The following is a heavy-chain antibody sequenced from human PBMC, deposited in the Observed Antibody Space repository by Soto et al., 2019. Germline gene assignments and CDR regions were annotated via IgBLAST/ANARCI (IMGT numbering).Heavy chain of an antibody. Sequence: EVQLLESGGGLEQPGGSLRLSCAASGFTFGSHDMSWVRQAPGKALEWVSSISVSDPGTYYADSVKGRFTTSRDISKNTLFLQMDSLRAEDTALYYCTKGTWLDSWGQGTMVTVSS. CDR1: GFTFGSHD. J-gene: IGHJ3*01. CDR2: ISVSDPGT. V-gene: IGHV3-23*01. D-gene: IGHD6-19*01. CDR3: TKGTWLDS.